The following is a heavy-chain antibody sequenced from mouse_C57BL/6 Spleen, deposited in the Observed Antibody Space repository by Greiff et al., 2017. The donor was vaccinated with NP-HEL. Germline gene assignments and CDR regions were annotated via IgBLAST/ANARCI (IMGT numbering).Heavy chain of an antibody. J-gene: IGHJ1*03. CDR2: IWSDGST. CDR1: GFSLTSYG. CDR3: ARHGDYYGSSYEGYFDV. D-gene: IGHD1-1*01. Sequence: VKLVESGPGLVAPSQSLSITCTVSGFSLTSYGVHWVRQPPGKGLEWLVVIWSDGSTTYNSALKSRLSISKDNSKSQVFLKMNSLQTDDTAMYYCARHGDYYGSSYEGYFDVWGTGTTVTVSS. V-gene: IGHV2-6-1*01.